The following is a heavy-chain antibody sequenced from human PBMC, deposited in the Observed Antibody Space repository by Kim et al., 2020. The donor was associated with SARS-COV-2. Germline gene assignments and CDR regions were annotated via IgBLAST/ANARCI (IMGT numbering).Heavy chain of an antibody. J-gene: IGHJ4*02. CDR1: GFTFSSYG. CDR2: ISYDGSNK. V-gene: IGHV3-33*05. D-gene: IGHD3-22*01. CDR3: ARVRTPAYYDSSGYFGEDY. Sequence: GGSLRLSCAASGFTFSSYGMHWVRQAPGKGLEWVAVISYDGSNKYYADSVKGRFTISRDNSKNTLYLQMNSLRAEDTAVYYCARVRTPAYYDSSGYFGEDYWGQGTLVTVSS.